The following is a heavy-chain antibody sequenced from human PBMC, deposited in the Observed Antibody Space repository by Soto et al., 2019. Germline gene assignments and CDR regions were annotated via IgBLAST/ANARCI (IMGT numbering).Heavy chain of an antibody. CDR2: INHRGST. J-gene: IGHJ5*02. V-gene: IGHV4-34*02. D-gene: IGHD5-12*01. CDR3: ARTDIVTTNWFDP. CDR1: GESFIGYY. Sequence: QVHLQQWGAGLLKSSETLSLTCAVYGESFIGYYWTWIRQPPGKGLEWIGEINHRGSTNYNPSLKRRVSISIDTSKNQFSLKLTSVTAADTSVYYCARTDIVTTNWFDPWGQGTLVTVSS.